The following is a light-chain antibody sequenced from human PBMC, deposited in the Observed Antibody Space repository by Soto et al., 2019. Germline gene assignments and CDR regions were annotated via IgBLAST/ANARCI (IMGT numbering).Light chain of an antibody. Sequence: QAVVTQEPSLTVSPGGTVTLTCGSSTGAVTSGHYPHWFQQKPGQAPTTLIYDTSIKHSWTPARFSGSLLGGKAALTLSGAQPEDEADYYCLVIYTGVGEVFGTRTKVTVL. V-gene: IGLV7-46*01. CDR1: TGAVTSGHY. CDR3: LVIYTGVGEV. J-gene: IGLJ1*01. CDR2: DTS.